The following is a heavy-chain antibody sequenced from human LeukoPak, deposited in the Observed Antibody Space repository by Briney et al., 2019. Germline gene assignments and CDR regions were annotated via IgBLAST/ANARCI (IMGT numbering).Heavy chain of an antibody. Sequence: GGSLRLSCAASGFTFSSYAVSWVRQAPGKGLEWVSTTSASGSSTYYADSVQGRFTISRDNSKKTVYLQMNSLRAEDTAVYYCAKGGWNNWFDPRGQGTLVIVSS. D-gene: IGHD6-19*01. CDR2: TSASGSST. CDR1: GFTFSSYA. J-gene: IGHJ5*02. V-gene: IGHV3-23*01. CDR3: AKGGWNNWFDP.